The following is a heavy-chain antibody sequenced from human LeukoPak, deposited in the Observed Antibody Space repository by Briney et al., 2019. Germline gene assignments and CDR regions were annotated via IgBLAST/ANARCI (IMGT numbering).Heavy chain of an antibody. D-gene: IGHD3-10*01. CDR2: IHNDYRT. Sequence: GGSLRLSCAASGFIVSSNFMHWVRQAPGKGLEWVAGIHNDYRTFYADSVKGRFTILRDDSANTVYLQMNSLRAEDTAIFYCANHFGGGQGALVTVSS. CDR3: ANHFG. V-gene: IGHV3-53*01. CDR1: GFIVSSNF. J-gene: IGHJ4*02.